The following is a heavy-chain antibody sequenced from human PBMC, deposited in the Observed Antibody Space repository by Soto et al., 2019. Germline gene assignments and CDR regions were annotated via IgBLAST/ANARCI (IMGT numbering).Heavy chain of an antibody. Sequence: EVQLLESGGGLVQPGGSLRLSCAATGFTFSNYAMSWVRQTPGKGLEWVSLINGNGFSTYYADSVKGRFTVSRDNSKNTVYLKMNSLRAEDSPIYYCAKDGVPAAQPLVLWYYYSSRDVWGQGTTVTVSS. CDR2: INGNGFST. V-gene: IGHV3-23*01. CDR1: GFTFSNYA. D-gene: IGHD6-13*01. CDR3: AKDGVPAAQPLVLWYYYSSRDV. J-gene: IGHJ6*02.